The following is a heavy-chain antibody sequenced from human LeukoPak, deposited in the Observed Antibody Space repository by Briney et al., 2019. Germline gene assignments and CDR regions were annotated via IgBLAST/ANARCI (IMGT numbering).Heavy chain of an antibody. CDR1: GGSISSSSYY. D-gene: IGHD6-13*01. CDR2: INHSGST. V-gene: IGHV4-39*07. J-gene: IGHJ4*02. CDR3: ARASWSSSWYEHHDY. Sequence: PSETLSLTCTVSGGSISSSSYYWGWIRQPPGKGLEWIGEINHSGSTNYNPSLKSRVTISVDTSKNQFSLKLSSVTAADTAVYYCARASWSSSWYEHHDYWGQGTLVTVSS.